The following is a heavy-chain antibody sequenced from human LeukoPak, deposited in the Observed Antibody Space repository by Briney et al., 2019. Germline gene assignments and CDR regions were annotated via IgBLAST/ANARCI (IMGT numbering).Heavy chain of an antibody. CDR1: GDTFTGYY. D-gene: IGHD6-13*01. Sequence: ASVKVSCKASGDTFTGYYMHWVRQAPGQGLEWMGWINTNSGGTNYAQKFQGRVTMTRDTSISTAYMELSRLRSDDTAVYYCARPNHAISIAADRTLDYWGQGTLVTVSS. CDR3: ARPNHAISIAADRTLDY. J-gene: IGHJ4*02. V-gene: IGHV1-2*02. CDR2: INTNSGGT.